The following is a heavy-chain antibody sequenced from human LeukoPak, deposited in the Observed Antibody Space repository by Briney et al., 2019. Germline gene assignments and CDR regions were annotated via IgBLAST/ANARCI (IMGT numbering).Heavy chain of an antibody. V-gene: IGHV1-69*05. CDR1: GYTFTSYA. CDR3: ARVSIAARTALEEIDY. Sequence: SVKVSCKASGYTFTSYAISWVRQAPGQGLEWMGRIIPIFGTANYAQKFQGRVTITTDESTSTAYMELSSLRSEDTAVYYCARVSIAARTALEEIDYWGQGTLVTVSS. J-gene: IGHJ4*02. D-gene: IGHD6-6*01. CDR2: IIPIFGTA.